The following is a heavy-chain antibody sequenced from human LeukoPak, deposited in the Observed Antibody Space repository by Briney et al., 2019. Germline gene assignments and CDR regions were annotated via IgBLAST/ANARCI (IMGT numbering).Heavy chain of an antibody. Sequence: SETLSLTCTVSGGSISSSSSYWGWIRQPPGKGLEWIGSIYYSGSTYYNPSLKSRVTISVDTSKNQFSLKLSSVTAADTAVYYCARHVAGQLVLLYFGESFDCWGQGTLVTVSS. CDR1: GGSISSSSSY. CDR3: ARHVAGQLVLLYFGESFDC. D-gene: IGHD3-10*01. J-gene: IGHJ4*02. CDR2: IYYSGST. V-gene: IGHV4-39*01.